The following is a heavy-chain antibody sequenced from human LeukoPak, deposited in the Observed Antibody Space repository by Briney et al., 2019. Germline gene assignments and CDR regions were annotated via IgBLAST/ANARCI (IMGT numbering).Heavy chain of an antibody. CDR3: ARDGGQTYDYVWGSYRTANFDY. J-gene: IGHJ4*02. Sequence: ASVKVSCKASGGTFSSYAISWVRQAPGQGLERMGGIIPIFGTANYAQKFQGRVTIPADESTSTAYMELSSLRSEDTAVYYCARDGGQTYDYVWGSYRTANFDYWGQGTLVTVSS. CDR2: IIPIFGTA. CDR1: GGTFSSYA. V-gene: IGHV1-69*13. D-gene: IGHD3-16*02.